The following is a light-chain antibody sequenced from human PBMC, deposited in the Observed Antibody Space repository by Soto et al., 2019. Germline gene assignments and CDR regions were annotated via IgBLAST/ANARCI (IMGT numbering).Light chain of an antibody. CDR2: AAS. CDR3: QQTDSFAYT. J-gene: IGKJ2*01. CDR1: QGITSW. Sequence: IQLTHSPSSLSASVGDRVTITCRASQGITSWLVWYQQKPGKAPNXLFCAASSLQSGVPSRFSGSACGTDSSLIISSLPAEDANTYCRQQTDSFAYTFGRGTKVDIK. V-gene: IGKV1-12*01.